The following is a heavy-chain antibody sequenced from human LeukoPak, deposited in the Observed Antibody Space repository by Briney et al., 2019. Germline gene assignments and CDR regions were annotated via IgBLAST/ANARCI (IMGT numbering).Heavy chain of an antibody. CDR2: INHSGST. D-gene: IGHD3-10*01. CDR1: GGSFSGYY. CDR3: ARGSPETYYYGSGSYLRAYFDY. V-gene: IGHV4-34*01. Sequence: PSETLSLTCAVYGGSFSGYYWSWIRQPPGKGLEWIGEINHSGSTNYNPSLKSRVTISVDTSKNQFSLKLSSVTAADTAVYYCARGSPETYYYGSGSYLRAYFDYWGQRTLVTVSS. J-gene: IGHJ4*02.